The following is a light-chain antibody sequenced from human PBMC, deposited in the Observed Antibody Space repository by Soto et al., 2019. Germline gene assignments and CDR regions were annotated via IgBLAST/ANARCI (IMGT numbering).Light chain of an antibody. J-gene: IGKJ1*01. Sequence: EIVLTQSPGTLSSSPGERATLSCRASQSVSSSYLAWYQQKPGQAPRLLIYGASSRATCIPDRFSGSGSGTDFTLTISRLEPEDFAVYYCQQYGSSPQGTFGQGTKVDIK. CDR3: QQYGSSPQGT. V-gene: IGKV3-20*01. CDR2: GAS. CDR1: QSVSSSY.